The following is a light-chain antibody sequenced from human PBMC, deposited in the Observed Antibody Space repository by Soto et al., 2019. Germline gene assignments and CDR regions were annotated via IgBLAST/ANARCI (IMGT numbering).Light chain of an antibody. CDR2: KAS. Sequence: DIKMNKSASTVSAYVGDRVTITCRASQSISSWLAWYQQKPGKAPKLLIYKASSLESGVPSRFSGSGSGTEFTLTISSLQPDDFATYYCQQYNSYSLFGQGTKVDIK. V-gene: IGKV1-5*03. CDR3: QQYNSYSL. CDR1: QSISSW. J-gene: IGKJ1*01.